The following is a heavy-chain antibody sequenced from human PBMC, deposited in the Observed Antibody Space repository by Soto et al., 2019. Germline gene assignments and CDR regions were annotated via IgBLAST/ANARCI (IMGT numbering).Heavy chain of an antibody. CDR3: AKEGSNVYSNAGGHFDI. J-gene: IGHJ3*02. CDR2: ISGSGGST. Sequence: GESLKISCAASGFTFSSYAMSWVRQAPGKGLEWVSAISGSGGSTYYADSVKGRFTISRDNSKNTLYLQMNSLRAEDTAVYYCAKEGSNVYSNAGGHFDIWGQGTMVTVSS. D-gene: IGHD4-4*01. V-gene: IGHV3-23*01. CDR1: GFTFSSYA.